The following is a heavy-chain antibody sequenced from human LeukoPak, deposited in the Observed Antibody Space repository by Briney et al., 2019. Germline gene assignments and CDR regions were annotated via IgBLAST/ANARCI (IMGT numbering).Heavy chain of an antibody. D-gene: IGHD6-13*01. CDR1: GFTFSNAW. J-gene: IGHJ4*02. CDR3: TSGLRVAAAASVGTPPSRASAYY. Sequence: GSLRLSCATSGFTFSNAWMTWGRQGPGKGPEGVGRFKSKADGGARDYAAPVKGRFTISRDDSKNTLYLQMNSLKTEDTAVYYCTSGLRVAAAASVGTPPSRASAYYWGQGTLVTVSS. V-gene: IGHV3-15*01. CDR2: FKSKADGGAR.